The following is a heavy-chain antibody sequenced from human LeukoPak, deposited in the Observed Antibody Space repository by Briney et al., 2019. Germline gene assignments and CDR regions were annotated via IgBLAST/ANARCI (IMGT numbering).Heavy chain of an antibody. CDR3: ARDQKVGSDWNNWFDP. Sequence: GASVKVSCKASGYTFTSYYMHWVRQAPGQGLEWMGIINPSGGSTSYAQKFQGRVTMTRDTSTSTVYMELSSLRSEDTAVYYCARDQKVGSDWNNWFDPWGQGTLVTVSS. CDR1: GYTFTSYY. D-gene: IGHD6-19*01. V-gene: IGHV1-46*01. CDR2: INPSGGST. J-gene: IGHJ5*02.